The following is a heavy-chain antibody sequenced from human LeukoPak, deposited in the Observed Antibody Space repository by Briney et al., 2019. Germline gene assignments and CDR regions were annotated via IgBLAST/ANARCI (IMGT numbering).Heavy chain of an antibody. V-gene: IGHV3-53*01. CDR1: GFTVSRNY. Sequence: GGSLRLSCAASGFTVSRNYMTWVRQAPGKGLEWVSLTYIDGSTYYADSVKGRFTISRDTSNNTLYLQMNSLRTDDTAIYYCAKDGGAYWGQGTLVTVSS. CDR2: TYIDGST. J-gene: IGHJ4*02. CDR3: AKDGGAY.